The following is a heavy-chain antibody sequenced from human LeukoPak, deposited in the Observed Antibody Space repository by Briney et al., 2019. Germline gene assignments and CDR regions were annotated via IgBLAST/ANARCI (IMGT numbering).Heavy chain of an antibody. V-gene: IGHV4-59*01. D-gene: IGHD3-10*01. J-gene: IGHJ4*02. Sequence: SETLSLTCTVSGGSISSYYWSWIRQPPGKGLEWIGYIHYSGSTNYNPSLKSRVTISVDTSKNQFSLKLSSVTAADTAVYYCARDKYYYGSGSYLEFFDYWGQGTLVTVSS. CDR2: IHYSGST. CDR1: GGSISSYY. CDR3: ARDKYYYGSGSYLEFFDY.